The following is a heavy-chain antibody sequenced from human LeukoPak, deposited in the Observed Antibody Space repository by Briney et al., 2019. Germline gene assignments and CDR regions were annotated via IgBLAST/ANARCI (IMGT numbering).Heavy chain of an antibody. CDR1: GGSFSGYY. CDR2: INHSGST. D-gene: IGHD6-13*01. Sequence: PSETLSLTCAVYGGSFSGYYWSWIRQPPGKGLEWIGEINHSGSTNYNPSLKSRVTISVDTSKNQFSLKLSSVTAADTAVYYCTVVAAAGTFDYWGQGTLVTVSP. V-gene: IGHV4-34*03. J-gene: IGHJ4*02. CDR3: TVVAAAGTFDY.